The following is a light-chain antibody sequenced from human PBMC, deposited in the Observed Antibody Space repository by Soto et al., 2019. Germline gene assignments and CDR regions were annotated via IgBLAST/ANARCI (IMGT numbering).Light chain of an antibody. CDR2: EVT. J-gene: IGLJ1*01. CDR3: RSCTSFTTYV. CDR1: SSYIGGYGY. V-gene: IGLV2-14*01. Sequence: QPVLTQPASMSGSPGQSITIYCTGTSSYIGGYGYGSWYQQYPGKAPNLIIYEVTNPPSGVSNRFSGSKSGNTASLTISGLQAEDGADYFCRSCTSFTTYVFGPGTKVTVL.